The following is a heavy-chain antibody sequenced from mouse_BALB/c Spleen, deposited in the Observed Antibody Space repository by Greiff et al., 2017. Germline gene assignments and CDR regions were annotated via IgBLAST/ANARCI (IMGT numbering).Heavy chain of an antibody. V-gene: IGHV3-2*02. CDR1: GYSITSDYA. CDR3: AREGLPAMDY. D-gene: IGHD2-10*01. Sequence: EVKLMESGPGLVKPSQSLSLTCTVTGYSITSDYAWNWIRQFPGNKLEWMGYISYSGSTSYNPSLKSRISITRDTSKNQFFLQLNSVTTEDTATYYCAREGLPAMDYWGQGTSVTVSS. CDR2: ISYSGST. J-gene: IGHJ4*01.